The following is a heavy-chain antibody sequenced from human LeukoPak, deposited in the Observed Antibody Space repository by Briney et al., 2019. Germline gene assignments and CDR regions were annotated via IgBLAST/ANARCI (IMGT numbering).Heavy chain of an antibody. CDR2: INHSGST. CDR3: ARDTYYYDRSFDY. CDR1: GGSFSGYY. D-gene: IGHD3-22*01. J-gene: IGHJ4*02. V-gene: IGHV4-34*01. Sequence: PSETLSLTCGVYGGSFSGYYWSWIRQPPGKGLEWIGEINHSGSTNYTPSLKSRVTISVDTSKNQFSLKLNSVTAADTAVYYCARDTYYYDRSFDYWGQGTLVTVSS.